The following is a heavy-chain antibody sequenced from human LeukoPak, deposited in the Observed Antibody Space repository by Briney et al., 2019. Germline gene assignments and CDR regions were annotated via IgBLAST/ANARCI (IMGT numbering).Heavy chain of an antibody. Sequence: AGGSLRLSCAASGFTFSDYWMSWVRQTPEKGLQWVANIKPDGSEGYFINSVKGRFTISRDNAKNSLYLQMNSLRAEDTAVYYCARDGYNFFDYWGQGTLVTVSS. CDR3: ARDGYNFFDY. V-gene: IGHV3-7*01. J-gene: IGHJ4*02. CDR1: GFTFSDYW. D-gene: IGHD5-24*01. CDR2: IKPDGSEG.